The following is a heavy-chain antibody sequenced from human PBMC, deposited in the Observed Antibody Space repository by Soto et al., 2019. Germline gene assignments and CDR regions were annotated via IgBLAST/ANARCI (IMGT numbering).Heavy chain of an antibody. Sequence: SETLSLTCVVYGGSLSGYYWSWIRQPPGKGLEWIGQINHSGSTNYNPSLKSRVTISEDTSKNQFSLRLSSVTAADTAVYYCARMNYDSSGYSIFDPWGQGTLVTVSS. D-gene: IGHD3-22*01. CDR3: ARMNYDSSGYSIFDP. CDR1: GGSLSGYY. CDR2: INHSGST. V-gene: IGHV4-34*01. J-gene: IGHJ5*02.